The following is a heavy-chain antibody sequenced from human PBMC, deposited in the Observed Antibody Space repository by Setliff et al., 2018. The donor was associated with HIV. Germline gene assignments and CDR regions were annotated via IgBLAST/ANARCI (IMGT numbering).Heavy chain of an antibody. CDR1: GGSISSYY. CDR2: IYYSGST. Sequence: SETLSLTCTVSGGSISSYYWSWIRQPPGKGLEWIGYIYYSGSTNYNPSLKSRVPISVDTSKNQLSLKLSSVTAADTAVYYCARVVPLRDSSGSIDYWGQGTLVTVSS. D-gene: IGHD6-19*01. V-gene: IGHV4-59*01. CDR3: ARVVPLRDSSGSIDY. J-gene: IGHJ4*02.